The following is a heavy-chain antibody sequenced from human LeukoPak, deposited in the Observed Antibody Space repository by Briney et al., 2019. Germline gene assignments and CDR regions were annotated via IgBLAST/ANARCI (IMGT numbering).Heavy chain of an antibody. D-gene: IGHD3-22*01. CDR3: AKGSYYDSSGSFYFDY. CDR2: IWYDGSNK. J-gene: IGHJ4*02. Sequence: GGSLRLSCAASGFTFSSYGMHWVRQAPGKGLEWVALIWYDGSNKYYTDSVKGRLTISRDNSKNTLYVQVNSLGTEDTAAYYCAKGSYYDSSGSFYFDYWGQGTLVTVSS. V-gene: IGHV3-33*06. CDR1: GFTFSSYG.